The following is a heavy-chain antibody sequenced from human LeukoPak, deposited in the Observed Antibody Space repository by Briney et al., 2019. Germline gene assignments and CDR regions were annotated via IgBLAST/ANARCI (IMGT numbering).Heavy chain of an antibody. CDR2: IYSSGTT. V-gene: IGHV4-4*07. CDR3: ARVKYVSAAAGTLHFDY. J-gene: IGHJ4*02. Sequence: SETLSLTCTVSGGSISGYYWNWIRQPAGKGLEWIGRIYSSGTTDDNPSLKSRVTMSVDTSQNVVSLRMTSVTAADTAMYYCARVKYVSAAAGTLHFDYWGQGTLVTVSS. D-gene: IGHD6-13*01. CDR1: GGSISGYY.